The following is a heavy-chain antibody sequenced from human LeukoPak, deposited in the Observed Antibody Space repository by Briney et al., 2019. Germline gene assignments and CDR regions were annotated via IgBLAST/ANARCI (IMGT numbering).Heavy chain of an antibody. CDR3: ARASDSSGYYYFDY. V-gene: IGHV4-34*01. J-gene: IGHJ4*02. CDR2: INHSGST. CDR1: GGSLSGYY. Sequence: PSETLSLTCAVSGGSLSGYYWTWIRQPPGKGLEWIGEINHSGSTNYNPSLKSRVTISVDTSKKQFFLKLNSVTAADTAVYYCARASDSSGYYYFDYWGQGTLVTVSS. D-gene: IGHD3-22*01.